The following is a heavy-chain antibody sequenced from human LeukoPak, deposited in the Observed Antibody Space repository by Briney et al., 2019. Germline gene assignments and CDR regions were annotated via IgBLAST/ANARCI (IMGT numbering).Heavy chain of an antibody. Sequence: ASVKVSCKASGYTLTSYGISWVRQAPGQGLEWMGWISAYNGNTNYAQKLQGRVTMTTDTSTSTAYMELRSLRSDDTAVYYCARDAPGTRYDFWSGYYRGGNAFDIWGQGTMVTVSS. CDR3: ARDAPGTRYDFWSGYYRGGNAFDI. D-gene: IGHD3-3*01. J-gene: IGHJ3*02. CDR1: GYTLTSYG. CDR2: ISAYNGNT. V-gene: IGHV1-18*01.